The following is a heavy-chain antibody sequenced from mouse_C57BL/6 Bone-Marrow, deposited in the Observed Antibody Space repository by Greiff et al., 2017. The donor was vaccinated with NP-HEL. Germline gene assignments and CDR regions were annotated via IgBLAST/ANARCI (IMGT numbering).Heavy chain of an antibody. CDR1: GFNIKDYY. Sequence: EVQLQQSGAELVRPGASVKLSCTASGFNIKDYYMHWVKQRPEQGLEWIGRIDPEDGDTEYAPKFQGKATMTADTSSNTAYLQLSRLTSEDTAVYYCTVDGCPFAYWGQGTLVAVSA. D-gene: IGHD2-3*01. J-gene: IGHJ3*01. CDR2: IDPEDGDT. V-gene: IGHV14-1*01. CDR3: TVDGCPFAY.